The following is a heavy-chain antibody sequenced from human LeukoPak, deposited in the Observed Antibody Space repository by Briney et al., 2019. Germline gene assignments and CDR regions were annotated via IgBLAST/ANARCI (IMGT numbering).Heavy chain of an antibody. CDR3: AGHYYDSSGYKYDY. CDR2: IYYSGST. D-gene: IGHD3-22*01. V-gene: IGHV4-39*01. Sequence: SETLSLTCTVSGGSISNSNYYWGWIRQPPEKGLEWIGSIYYSGSTFYRASLKSRATISADTSKNQFSLKLSSVTAADTAVYYCAGHYYDSSGYKYDYWGQGTLVTVSS. J-gene: IGHJ4*02. CDR1: GGSISNSNYY.